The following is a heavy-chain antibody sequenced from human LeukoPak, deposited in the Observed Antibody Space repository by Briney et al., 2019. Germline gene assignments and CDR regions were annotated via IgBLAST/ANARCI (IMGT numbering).Heavy chain of an antibody. D-gene: IGHD6-13*01. CDR3: ARETGDSSWDNYFDY. Sequence: GGSLRLSCAASGFTFSSYAMHWVRQAPGKGLQWVAVISYDGSNKYYADSVKGRFTISRDNSKNTLYLQMNSLRDEDTAVYYCARETGDSSWDNYFDYWGQGTLVTVSS. V-gene: IGHV3-30-3*01. CDR1: GFTFSSYA. J-gene: IGHJ4*02. CDR2: ISYDGSNK.